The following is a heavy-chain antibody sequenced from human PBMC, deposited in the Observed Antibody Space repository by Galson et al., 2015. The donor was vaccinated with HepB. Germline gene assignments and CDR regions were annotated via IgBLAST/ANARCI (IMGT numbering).Heavy chain of an antibody. J-gene: IGHJ4*02. V-gene: IGHV3-30*02. CDR1: GFTFTSYG. CDR3: ATGGYDIYLKAFVY. CDR2: IRYDGSNK. D-gene: IGHD3-9*01. Sequence: LRLSCAASGFTFTSYGMHWVRQAPGKGLEWVAFIRYDGSNKYYADSVKGRFTISRDNSKNTLSLQMNSLRAEDTAVYYCATGGYDIYLKAFVYWGQGTLVTVSS.